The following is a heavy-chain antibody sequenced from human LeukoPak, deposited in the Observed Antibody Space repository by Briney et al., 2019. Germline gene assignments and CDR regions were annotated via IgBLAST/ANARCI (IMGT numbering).Heavy chain of an antibody. Sequence: PGGSLRLSCAASGFTFSDYYMSWIRQAPGKGLEWVSYISTSGSTIYYADSVKGRFTISRDNAKNSLYLQMNSLRAEDTAVYYCAKASVVLKADFDYWGQGTLVAVSS. V-gene: IGHV3-11*04. D-gene: IGHD3-16*01. J-gene: IGHJ4*02. CDR3: AKASVVLKADFDY. CDR2: ISTSGSTI. CDR1: GFTFSDYY.